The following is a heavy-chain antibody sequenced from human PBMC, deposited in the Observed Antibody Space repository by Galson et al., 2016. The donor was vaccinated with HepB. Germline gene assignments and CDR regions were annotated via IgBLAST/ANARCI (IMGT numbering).Heavy chain of an antibody. CDR2: IYNNGST. J-gene: IGHJ2*01. CDR1: GGSISTSNW. CDR3: ARGGGYCGRTTCHFFFDL. D-gene: IGHD5-12*01. V-gene: IGHV4-4*02. Sequence: SETLSLTCAVSGGSISTSNWFNWVRQPPGRGLEWIGEIYNNGSTNYNPSLKSRVNMSGDKSTKQFSLKLTPVTAADTAVYYCARGGGYCGRTTCHFFFDLWGRGTLVTVSS.